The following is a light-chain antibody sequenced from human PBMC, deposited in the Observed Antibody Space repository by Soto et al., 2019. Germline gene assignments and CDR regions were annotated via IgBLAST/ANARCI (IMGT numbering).Light chain of an antibody. CDR2: GAS. CDR1: ESVSNNY. Sequence: EIVLTQSPGTLSLSPGERATLSCRASESVSNNYLAWYQRKPGQAPRLLIYGASYSATDIPYKFSGSGSGTYLTLTIARLEAEDFPVYICQQYGCIPPTFGLGTKVEI. CDR3: QQYGCIPPT. J-gene: IGKJ1*01. V-gene: IGKV3-20*01.